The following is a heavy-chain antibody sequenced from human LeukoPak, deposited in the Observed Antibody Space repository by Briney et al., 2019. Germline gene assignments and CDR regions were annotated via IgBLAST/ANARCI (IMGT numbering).Heavy chain of an antibody. Sequence: PGGSLRLSGAASGFTFSSYSMNWVRQAPGKGLEWVSYIRSSGSPTYYADSVKGRFTISRDNAKNSLYLQMNSLRDEDTAVYYCVRDPDALDFWGQGTPVTVSS. CDR3: VRDPDALDF. CDR2: IRSSGSPT. J-gene: IGHJ4*02. V-gene: IGHV3-48*02. CDR1: GFTFSSYS.